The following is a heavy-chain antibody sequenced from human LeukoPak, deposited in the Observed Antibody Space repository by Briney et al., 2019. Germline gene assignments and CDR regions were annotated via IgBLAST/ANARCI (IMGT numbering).Heavy chain of an antibody. CDR1: GYSFTSYW. V-gene: IGHV5-51*01. D-gene: IGHD3-10*01. Sequence: GASLQISCKGSGYSFTSYWIGWVRQMPGKGLEWMGIIYPSDSDTRYSPSFQGQVTISADKSISTAYLQWSSLKASDTAMYYCARHETSAADYWGQGTLVTVSS. CDR3: ARHETSAADY. J-gene: IGHJ4*02. CDR2: IYPSDSDT.